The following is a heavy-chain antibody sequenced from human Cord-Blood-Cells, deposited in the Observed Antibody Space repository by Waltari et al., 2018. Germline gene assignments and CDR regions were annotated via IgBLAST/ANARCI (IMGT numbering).Heavy chain of an antibody. CDR2: IIPIFGTA. J-gene: IGHJ3*02. D-gene: IGHD7-27*01. Sequence: QVQLVQSGAEVKKPGASVKVSCKASGYTFTGYYMHWVRQAPGQGLEWMGGIIPIFGTANYAQKFQGRVTITADESTSTAYMELSSLRSEDTAVYYCARGKGTGDAFDIWGQGTMVTVSS. CDR3: ARGKGTGDAFDI. CDR1: GYTFTGYY. V-gene: IGHV1-69*01.